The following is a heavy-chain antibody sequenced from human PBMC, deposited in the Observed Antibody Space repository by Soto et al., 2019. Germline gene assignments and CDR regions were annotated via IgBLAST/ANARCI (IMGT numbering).Heavy chain of an antibody. CDR2: SHQSGNT. Sequence: QVQLQESGPGLVKPSGTLSLTCAVSGVSIGSHDWWTWVRQHPGKGLEWIGESHQSGNTNYNSSLETRANISLDKSKNHFSLRLSFVTVPETAVYYCATRDTGRVYGGEGSLVTVSS. D-gene: IGHD5-18*01. V-gene: IGHV4-4*02. J-gene: IGHJ4*02. CDR1: GVSIGSHDW. CDR3: ATRDTGRVY.